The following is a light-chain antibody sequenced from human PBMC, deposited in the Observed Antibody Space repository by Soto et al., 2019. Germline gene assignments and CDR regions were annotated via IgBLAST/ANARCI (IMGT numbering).Light chain of an antibody. CDR1: QSITSY. CDR2: SAF. Sequence: PMTHTTSSVAASVGERVTITCRASQSITSYLNWYQQKPGKAPNLLIYSAFSLESGVPSRFSGSGSGTEFTLTISSLQPDDFATYYCQQYNSYSFGQGTKVDIK. V-gene: IGKV1-5*01. CDR3: QQYNSYS. J-gene: IGKJ1*01.